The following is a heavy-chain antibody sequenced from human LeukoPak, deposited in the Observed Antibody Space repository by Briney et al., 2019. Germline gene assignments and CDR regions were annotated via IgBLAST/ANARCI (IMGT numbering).Heavy chain of an antibody. CDR1: GFTFDDFS. V-gene: IGHV3-9*01. CDR2: ISWNGLII. D-gene: IGHD2-21*02. CDR3: TSWGDTTAEYFQR. J-gene: IGHJ1*01. Sequence: GGSLRLSCAASGFTFDDFSIHWVRQAPGKGLEWVSGISWNGLIIAYADSVKGRFTISRDNAQNSMYLQMNSLRVEDTAVYYCTSWGDTTAEYFQRWGQGTLVTVSS.